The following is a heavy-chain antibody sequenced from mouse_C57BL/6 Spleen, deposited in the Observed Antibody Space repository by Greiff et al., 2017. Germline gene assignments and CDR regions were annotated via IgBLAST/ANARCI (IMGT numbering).Heavy chain of an antibody. D-gene: IGHD1-1*01. CDR1: GYTFTSYW. J-gene: IGHJ1*03. Sequence: QVQLQQPGAELVRPGSSVKLSCKASGYTFTSYWMDWVKQRPGQGLEWIGNIYPSDSETHYNQKFKDKATLTVDKSSSTAYMQLSSLTSEDSAVYYCARCVDYYGSNWYFDVWGTGTTVTVSS. CDR2: IYPSDSET. V-gene: IGHV1-61*01. CDR3: ARCVDYYGSNWYFDV.